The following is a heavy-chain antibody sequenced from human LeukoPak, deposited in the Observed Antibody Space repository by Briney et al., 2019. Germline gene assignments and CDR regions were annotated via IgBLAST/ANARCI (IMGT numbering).Heavy chain of an antibody. Sequence: GGSLSLSCAASGFTFSDYYMSWVRQAPGKGLESVSYISYTGSTIYYADSVKGRFTISRDNSYNTVSLQMNGLRDEDTGVYYCAKGLKTGVGPYMGYHYYMDVWGKGATGTVS. D-gene: IGHD3-16*01. CDR2: ISYTGSTI. CDR3: AKGLKTGVGPYMGYHYYMDV. V-gene: IGHV3-11*01. CDR1: GFTFSDYY. J-gene: IGHJ6*03.